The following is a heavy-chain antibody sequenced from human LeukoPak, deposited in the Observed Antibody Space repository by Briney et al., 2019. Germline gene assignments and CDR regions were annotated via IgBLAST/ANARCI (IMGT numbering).Heavy chain of an antibody. D-gene: IGHD3-3*01. CDR3: ARSDSYLDAFDI. CDR1: GGSISSSSYY. J-gene: IGHJ3*02. CDR2: IYYSGST. V-gene: IGHV4-39*07. Sequence: KPSETLSLTCTVSGGSISSSSYYWGWIRQPPGKGLEWIGSIYYSGSTYYNPSLKSRVTISVDTSKNQFSLKLSSVTAADTAVYYCARSDSYLDAFDIWGQGTMVTVSS.